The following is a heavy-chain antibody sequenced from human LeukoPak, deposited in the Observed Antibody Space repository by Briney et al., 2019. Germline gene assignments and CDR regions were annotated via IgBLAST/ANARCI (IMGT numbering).Heavy chain of an antibody. CDR2: INPSGGST. V-gene: IGHV1-46*01. Sequence: ASVKVSCKASGYAFTSYYMHWVRQAPGQGLEWMGIINPSGGSTSYAQKFQGRVTMTRDMSTSTVYMELSSLRSEDTAVYYCARGGTTTYFDYWGQGTLVTVSS. CDR3: ARGGTTTYFDY. CDR1: GYAFTSYY. D-gene: IGHD1-7*01. J-gene: IGHJ4*02.